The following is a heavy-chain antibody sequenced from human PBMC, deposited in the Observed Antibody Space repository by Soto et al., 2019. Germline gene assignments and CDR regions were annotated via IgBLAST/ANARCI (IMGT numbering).Heavy chain of an antibody. CDR3: ARIATVGNGQVDY. D-gene: IGHD2-8*01. J-gene: IGHJ4*02. CDR1: GYTLTDYY. V-gene: IGHV1-2*02. CDR2: INPNAGGT. Sequence: ASAKVSCKASGYTLTDYYIHWVRQAPGHGLEWMGWINPNAGGTKYAQKFQGRVTLTRDTSMNTAFMDLTGLSSDDTAVYYCARIATVGNGQVDYGGQGTLVTVSS.